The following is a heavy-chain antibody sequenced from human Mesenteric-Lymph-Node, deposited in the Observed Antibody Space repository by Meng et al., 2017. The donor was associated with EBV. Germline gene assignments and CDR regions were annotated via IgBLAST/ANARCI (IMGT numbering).Heavy chain of an antibody. Sequence: QVQGVESGAEVKKPGDSVKVSCKASGYTFSSYDMQWVRQAPGQRLEWVGWINAGNGNTKYSQKFHGRVTITRDTSATTAYMELRSLTSEDTAVYYCARDSTGDSRRFDPWGQGTLVTVSS. CDR2: INAGNGNT. J-gene: IGHJ5*02. CDR1: GYTFSSYD. CDR3: ARDSTGDSRRFDP. V-gene: IGHV1-3*01. D-gene: IGHD3-22*01.